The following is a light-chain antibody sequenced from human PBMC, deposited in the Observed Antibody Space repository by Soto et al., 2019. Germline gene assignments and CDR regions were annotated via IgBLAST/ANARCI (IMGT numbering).Light chain of an antibody. J-gene: IGLJ2*01. CDR3: CSYAGSRGLV. CDR2: EGS. Sequence: QSALTQPASVSGSPGQSITISCTGTSSDVGGYNYVSWYQQHPGKAPKLVIYEGSKRPSGVSNRFSGSKSGNTASLTISGLQAEDEADYYCCSYAGSRGLVFGGGTQLTVL. V-gene: IGLV2-23*01. CDR1: SSDVGGYNY.